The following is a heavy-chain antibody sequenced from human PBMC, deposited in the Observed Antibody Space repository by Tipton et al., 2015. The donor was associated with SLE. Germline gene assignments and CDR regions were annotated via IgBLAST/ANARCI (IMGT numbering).Heavy chain of an antibody. J-gene: IGHJ6*02. CDR3: ARDGLVPAARNYYGMDV. CDR1: GYTFTSYA. Sequence: QLVQSGPEVKKPGASVKVSCKASGYTFTSYAMNWVRQAPGQGLEWMGWINTNTGNPTYAQGFTGRFVFSLDTSVSTAYLQISSLKAEDTAVYYCARDGLVPAARNYYGMDVWGQGTTVTVSS. D-gene: IGHD2-2*01. V-gene: IGHV7-4-1*02. CDR2: INTNTGNP.